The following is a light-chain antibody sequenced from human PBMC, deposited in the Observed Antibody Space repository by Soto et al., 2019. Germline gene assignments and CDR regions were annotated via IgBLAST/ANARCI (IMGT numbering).Light chain of an antibody. CDR1: SSDVGGYNY. V-gene: IGLV2-14*01. CDR2: EVS. CDR3: SSYTSSSTRV. Sequence: LAQPASVSGSPGQSITISCTGTSSDVGGYNYVSWYQQHPGKAPKLMIYEVSNRPSGVSNRFSGSKSGNTASLTISGLQAEDEADYYCSSYTSSSTRVFGGGTKVTVL. J-gene: IGLJ2*01.